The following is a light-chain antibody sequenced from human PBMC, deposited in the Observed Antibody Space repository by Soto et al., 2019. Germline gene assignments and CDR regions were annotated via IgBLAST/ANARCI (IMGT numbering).Light chain of an antibody. Sequence: EIVLTQYPATLSSSPGERATLSCWASQTVSNKLAWYQNKPGQAPRLLIYDTSNRATGIPARLSGSGYGTDLTLTISRIENEDFAVYYCHQRKSWTRTFGHGTKVDIK. J-gene: IGKJ1*01. CDR3: HQRKSWTRT. V-gene: IGKV3-11*01. CDR2: DTS. CDR1: QTVSNK.